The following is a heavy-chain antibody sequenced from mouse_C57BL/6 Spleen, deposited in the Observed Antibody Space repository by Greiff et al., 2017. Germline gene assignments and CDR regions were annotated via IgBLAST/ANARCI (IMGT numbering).Heavy chain of an antibody. V-gene: IGHV1-80*01. Sequence: HVQLQQSGAELVKPGASVKISCKASGYAFSSYWMNWVKQRPGKGLEWIGQIYPGDGDTNYNGKFKGKATLTADKSSSTAYMQLSSLTSEDSAVYYCARWDYYGSHYYDYWGQGTTLTVSA. J-gene: IGHJ2*01. CDR1: GYAFSSYW. CDR2: IYPGDGDT. CDR3: ARWDYYGSHYYDY. D-gene: IGHD1-1*01.